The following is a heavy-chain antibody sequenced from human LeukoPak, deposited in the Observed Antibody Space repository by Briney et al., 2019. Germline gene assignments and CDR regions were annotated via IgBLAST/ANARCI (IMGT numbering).Heavy chain of an antibody. V-gene: IGHV1-18*01. CDR3: ARDPYDILTGYGHYYYYYGMDV. CDR1: GYTFTSYG. Sequence: ASVKASCKASGYTFTSYGISWVRQAPGQGLEWMGWISAYNGNTNYAQKLQGRVTMTTDTSTSTAYMELRSLRSDDTAVYYCARDPYDILTGYGHYYYYYGMDVWGQGTTVTVSS. J-gene: IGHJ6*02. D-gene: IGHD3-9*01. CDR2: ISAYNGNT.